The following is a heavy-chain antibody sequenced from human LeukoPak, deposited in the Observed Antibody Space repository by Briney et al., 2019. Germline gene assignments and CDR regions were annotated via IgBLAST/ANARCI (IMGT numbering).Heavy chain of an antibody. D-gene: IGHD3-22*01. CDR1: GFTFSSYA. CDR2: ISGSGGST. CDR3: AGGSSGYYLAWFDP. V-gene: IGHV3-23*01. Sequence: GGSLRLSCAASGFTFSSYAMSWVRQAPGKGLEWVSAISGSGGSTYYADSVKGRFTISRGNSKNTLYLQMNSLRAEDTAVYYCAGGSSGYYLAWFDPWGQGTLVTVSS. J-gene: IGHJ5*02.